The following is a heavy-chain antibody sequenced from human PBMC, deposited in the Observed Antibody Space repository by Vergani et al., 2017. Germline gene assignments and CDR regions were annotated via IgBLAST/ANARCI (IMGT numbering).Heavy chain of an antibody. Sequence: EVQLVESGGGLVKPGGSLRLSCAASGFTFSSYSMNWVRQAQGKGLEWVSSISSSSSYIYYADSVKGRFTISRDNAKNSLYLQMNSLRAEDTAVYYCARVGERPTPTDDYWGQGTLVTVSS. CDR2: ISSSSSYI. V-gene: IGHV3-21*01. CDR3: ARVGERPTPTDDY. J-gene: IGHJ4*02. CDR1: GFTFSSYS.